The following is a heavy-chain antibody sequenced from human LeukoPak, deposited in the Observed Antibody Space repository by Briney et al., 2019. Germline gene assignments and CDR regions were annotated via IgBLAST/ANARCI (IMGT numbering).Heavy chain of an antibody. Sequence: PSQTLSLTCTVSGGSISSGGYYWSWIRQPPGKGLEWIGYIYHSGSTNYNPSLKSRVTISVDKSKNQFSLKLSSVTAADTAVYYCANGNYGDYLDYWGQGTLVTVSS. CDR1: GGSISSGGYY. J-gene: IGHJ4*02. V-gene: IGHV4-30-2*01. CDR3: ANGNYGDYLDY. CDR2: IYHSGST. D-gene: IGHD1-7*01.